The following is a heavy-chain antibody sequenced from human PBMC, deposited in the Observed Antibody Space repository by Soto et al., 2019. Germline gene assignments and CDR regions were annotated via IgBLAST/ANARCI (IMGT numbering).Heavy chain of an antibody. CDR3: ARVPLYYYDSSGTVDY. Sequence: ASVKVSCKASGYTFTSYGISWVRQAPGQGLEWMGWISAYNGNTNYAQKLQGRVTMTTDTSTSTAYMELRSLRSDDTAVYYCARVPLYYYDSSGTVDYWGQGTLVTSPQ. CDR1: GYTFTSYG. CDR2: ISAYNGNT. D-gene: IGHD3-22*01. V-gene: IGHV1-18*04. J-gene: IGHJ4*02.